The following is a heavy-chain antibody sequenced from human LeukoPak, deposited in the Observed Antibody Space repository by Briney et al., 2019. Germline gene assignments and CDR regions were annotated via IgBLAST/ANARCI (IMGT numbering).Heavy chain of an antibody. CDR3: ARGVPDYYDSSGYYYVPLSIPFFDY. J-gene: IGHJ4*02. CDR2: IKQDGSEK. CDR1: GFTFSSYW. D-gene: IGHD3-22*01. Sequence: GGSLRLSCAASGFTFSSYWMSWVRQAPGKGLEWVANIKQDGSEKYYVDSVKGRFTISRDNAKNSLYLQMNSLRAEDTAVYYCARGVPDYYDSSGYYYVPLSIPFFDYWGQGTLVTVSS. V-gene: IGHV3-7*01.